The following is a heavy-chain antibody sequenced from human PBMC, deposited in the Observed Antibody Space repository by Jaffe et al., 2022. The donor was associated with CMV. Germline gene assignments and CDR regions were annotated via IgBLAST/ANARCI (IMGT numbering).Heavy chain of an antibody. CDR2: IYPGDSDT. CDR1: GYSFTNYW. CDR3: ARQRYSAFSAFDI. V-gene: IGHV5-51*01. D-gene: IGHD6-13*01. Sequence: EVQLVQSGAEVKKPGESLKISCEGSGYSFTNYWIGWVRQMPGKGLEWMGIIYPGDSDTRYSPSFQGQVTISADKSISIAYLQWSSLKASDTAMYYCARQRYSAFSAFDIWGQGTMVTVSS. J-gene: IGHJ3*02.